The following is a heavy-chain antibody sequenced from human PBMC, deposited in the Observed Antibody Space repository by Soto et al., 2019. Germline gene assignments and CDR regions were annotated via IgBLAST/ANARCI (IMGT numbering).Heavy chain of an antibody. V-gene: IGHV4-34*01. Sequence: QVQLQQWGAGLLKPSETLSLTCAVYGGSFSGYYWSWIRQPPGKGLEWIGEINHSGSTNYNPSLKSRVTISVDTSKTQFSLKLSSVTAADTAVYYCARMYSSSWFEDYWGQGTLVTVSS. D-gene: IGHD6-13*01. J-gene: IGHJ4*02. CDR3: ARMYSSSWFEDY. CDR2: INHSGST. CDR1: GGSFSGYY.